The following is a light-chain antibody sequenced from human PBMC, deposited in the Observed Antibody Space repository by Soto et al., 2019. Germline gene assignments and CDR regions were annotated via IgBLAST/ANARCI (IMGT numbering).Light chain of an antibody. Sequence: DIQMTQSPSSLSASVGDRVTITCRASQGISRYLNWYQHKPGKAPKLLIYDASNLETRVPSRFSGSGSGTDFTFTISSLQPEDFATYYCQQYDNLPLTFGGGTKVDI. J-gene: IGKJ4*01. CDR2: DAS. CDR1: QGISRY. CDR3: QQYDNLPLT. V-gene: IGKV1-33*01.